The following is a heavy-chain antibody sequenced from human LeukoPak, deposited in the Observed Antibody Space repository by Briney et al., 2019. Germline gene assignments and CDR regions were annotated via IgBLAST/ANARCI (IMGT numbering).Heavy chain of an antibody. CDR1: GYTFTDYY. J-gene: IGHJ4*02. CDR2: INPNSGGT. CDR3: AKDQGGWGGGDCCPLDY. V-gene: IGHV1-2*02. Sequence: GASVKVSCKPSGYTFTDYYIHWVRQAPGQGLEWMGWINPNSGGTKYTQKFQGRVTMTRDTSIATAYLELSSLRSDDTAVYYCAKDQGGWGGGDCCPLDYWGLGTLVTVSS. D-gene: IGHD2-21*01.